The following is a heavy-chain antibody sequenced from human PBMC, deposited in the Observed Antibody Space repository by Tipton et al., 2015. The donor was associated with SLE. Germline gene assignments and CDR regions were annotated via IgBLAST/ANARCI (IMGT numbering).Heavy chain of an antibody. Sequence: QLVQSGAEVKKPGASVKVSCKASGYTFTSYYMHWVRQAPGQGLEWMGIINPSGGSTSYAQKFQGRVTMTRDTSTSTVYMELSSLRSEDTAVYYCARGKVPDDFWGGSYYFDYWGQGTLVTVSS. CDR1: GYTFTSYY. J-gene: IGHJ4*02. D-gene: IGHD3-3*01. CDR2: INPSGGST. V-gene: IGHV1-46*01. CDR3: ARGKVPDDFWGGSYYFDY.